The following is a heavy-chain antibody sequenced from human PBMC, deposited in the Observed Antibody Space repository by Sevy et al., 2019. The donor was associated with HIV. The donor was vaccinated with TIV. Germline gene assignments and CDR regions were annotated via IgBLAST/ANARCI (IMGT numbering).Heavy chain of an antibody. D-gene: IGHD4-17*01. CDR3: ARDREFYDHGEYGPTSAPDL. Sequence: GGSLRLSCEASGFPFTNHGVHWVRQAPGKGLAWVALMWFDGSNKYYADSVKGRFTVSRDDSKNTLYLQMNSLSADDTAIYYCARDREFYDHGEYGPTSAPDLWGQGTLVTVSS. CDR1: GFPFTNHG. CDR2: MWFDGSNK. V-gene: IGHV3-33*08. J-gene: IGHJ5*02.